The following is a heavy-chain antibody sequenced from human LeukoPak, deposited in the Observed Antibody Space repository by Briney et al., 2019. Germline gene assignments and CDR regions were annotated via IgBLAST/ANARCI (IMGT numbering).Heavy chain of an antibody. Sequence: SETLSLTCTVSGDSISNYYWSWIRQPAGKGLEWIGRIYSSGITNYSPSLKSRVTMSVDASKNQFSLKVTSVTAADTAVYYCARNALLSDSDYGMDVWGQGTTVTVSS. D-gene: IGHD3-9*01. CDR1: GDSISNYY. V-gene: IGHV4-4*07. CDR3: ARNALLSDSDYGMDV. J-gene: IGHJ6*02. CDR2: IYSSGIT.